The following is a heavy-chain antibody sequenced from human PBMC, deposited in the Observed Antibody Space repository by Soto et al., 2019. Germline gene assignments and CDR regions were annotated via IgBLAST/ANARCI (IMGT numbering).Heavy chain of an antibody. CDR1: GFSLNNARMG. D-gene: IGHD3-22*01. CDR2: IFSNDEE. Sequence: QVTLKESGPVLVKATETLTLTCTVSGFSLNNARMGVSWIRQPPGKAPEWLAHIFSNDEESYSTSLKSRLTISKDTSKSQVVLTMTNMDPVDTATYYCARTQYFFHDTGYYYVVEDAFDIWGQGTPVTVSS. CDR3: ARTQYFFHDTGYYYVVEDAFDI. V-gene: IGHV2-26*01. J-gene: IGHJ3*02.